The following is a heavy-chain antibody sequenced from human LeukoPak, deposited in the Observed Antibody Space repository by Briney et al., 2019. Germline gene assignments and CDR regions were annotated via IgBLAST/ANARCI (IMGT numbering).Heavy chain of an antibody. CDR1: GGSFSGYY. Sequence: PSETLSLTCAVYGGSFSGYYWSWIRQAPEKGLEWIGEINHSGSTNYNPSLKSRVTKSVDTSKNQFSLKLSSVTAADTAVYYCARLGSSRVQGHIVVVTAILDYWGQGTLVTVSS. CDR2: INHSGST. D-gene: IGHD2-21*02. J-gene: IGHJ4*02. V-gene: IGHV4-34*01. CDR3: ARLGSSRVQGHIVVVTAILDY.